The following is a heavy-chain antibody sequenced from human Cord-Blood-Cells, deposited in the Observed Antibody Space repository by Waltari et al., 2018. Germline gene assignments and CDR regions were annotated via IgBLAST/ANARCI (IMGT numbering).Heavy chain of an antibody. CDR3: ARGGLEYFQH. CDR2: INHSGST. CDR1: GGSFSGYY. Sequence: QVQLQQWGAGLLKPSATLSLTCAVYGGSFSGYYWSWFRQPPGKGLEWIGEINHSGSTNYNPSLKSRVTISVDTSKNQFSLKLSSVTAADTAVYYCARGGLEYFQHWGQGTLVTVSS. V-gene: IGHV4-34*01. J-gene: IGHJ1*01.